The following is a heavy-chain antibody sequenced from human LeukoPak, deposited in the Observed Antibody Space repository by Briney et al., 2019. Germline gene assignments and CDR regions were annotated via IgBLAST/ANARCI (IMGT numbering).Heavy chain of an antibody. CDR3: AREGGLYSSSSSWGLFDY. CDR1: GYTFTSYA. Sequence: ASVKVSCKASGYTFTSYAMNWVRQAPGQGLEWMGWINTNTGNPTYAQGFTGRFVFSLDTSVSTAYLQISSLKAEGTAVYYCAREGGLYSSSSSWGLFDYWGQGTLVTVSS. D-gene: IGHD6-6*01. CDR2: INTNTGNP. V-gene: IGHV7-4-1*02. J-gene: IGHJ4*02.